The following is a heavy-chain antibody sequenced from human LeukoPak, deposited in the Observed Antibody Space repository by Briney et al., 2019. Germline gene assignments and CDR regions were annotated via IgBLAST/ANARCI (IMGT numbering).Heavy chain of an antibody. V-gene: IGHV4-38-2*02. CDR1: GYSISTGYY. D-gene: IGHD6-19*01. CDR3: ARQQWLAPFDY. J-gene: IGHJ4*02. CDR2: IYYSGST. Sequence: SETLSLTCTVSGYSISTGYYWGWIRQPPGKGLEWIGSIYYSGSTYYNPSLKSRVTISVDTSKNQFSLKLSSVTAADTAVYYCARQQWLAPFDYWGQGTLVTVSS.